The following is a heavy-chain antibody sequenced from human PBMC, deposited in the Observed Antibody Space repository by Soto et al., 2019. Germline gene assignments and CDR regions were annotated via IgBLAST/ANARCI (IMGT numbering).Heavy chain of an antibody. D-gene: IGHD2-2*01. J-gene: IGHJ4*02. V-gene: IGHV1-69*04. CDR2: IIPILGIA. Sequence: GASVKVSCKASGYTFTSYGISWVRQAPGQRLEWMGRIIPILGIANYAQKFQGRVTITADKSTSTAYMELSSLRSEDTAVYYCARDLGAYCSSTSCSVGFVYWGQGTLVTVSS. CDR3: ARDLGAYCSSTSCSVGFVY. CDR1: GYTFTSYG.